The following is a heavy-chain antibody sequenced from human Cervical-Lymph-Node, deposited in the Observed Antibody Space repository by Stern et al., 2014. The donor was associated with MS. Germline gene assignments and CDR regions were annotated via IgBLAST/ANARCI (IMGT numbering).Heavy chain of an antibody. J-gene: IGHJ4*02. CDR1: GLTFDSVA. CDR3: VNIVVVPIVQDY. V-gene: IGHV3-23*01. Sequence: EVQLLESGGGLVQPGGSLSISCAASGLTFDSVAMSWVRQSPRKGLEWVSAISGSGASTYYADSVKGRFTISRDNPRNTLYLHMNSLRAEDTAVYYCVNIVVVPIVQDYWGQGTLVTVSS. D-gene: IGHD2-2*01. CDR2: ISGSGAST.